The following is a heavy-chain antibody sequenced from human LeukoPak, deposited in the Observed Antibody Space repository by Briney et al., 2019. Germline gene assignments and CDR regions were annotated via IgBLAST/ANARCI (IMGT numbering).Heavy chain of an antibody. J-gene: IGHJ4*02. CDR1: GFTFSTFA. D-gene: IGHD2-8*02. CDR3: ATYRQVLLPFES. CDR2: IFPSGGEI. V-gene: IGHV3-23*01. Sequence: PGGSLGLSCAVSGFTFSTFAMIWVRQPPGKGLEWVSSIFPSGGEIHYADSVRGRFTISRDNSKSTLSLQMNSLRAEDTAIYYCATYRQVLLPFESWGQGTLVTVSS.